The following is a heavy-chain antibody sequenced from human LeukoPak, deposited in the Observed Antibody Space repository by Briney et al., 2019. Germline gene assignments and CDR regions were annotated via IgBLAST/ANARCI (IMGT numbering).Heavy chain of an antibody. J-gene: IGHJ4*02. CDR3: EKAFSSGWTIDY. CDR1: GFTFRNYA. CDR2: ISGSGGST. D-gene: IGHD6-19*01. V-gene: IGHV3-23*01. Sequence: GGSLRLSCAASGFTFRNYAMSWVRQAPGKGLEWVSTISGSGGSTYYADSVKGRFTISRDNSKNTVYLQMNSLRAEATALYYSEKAFSSGWTIDYWGQGTLVTLSS.